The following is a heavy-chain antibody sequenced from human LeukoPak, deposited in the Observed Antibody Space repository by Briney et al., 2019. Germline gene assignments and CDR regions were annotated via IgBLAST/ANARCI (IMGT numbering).Heavy chain of an antibody. D-gene: IGHD3-22*01. CDR1: GGSFSGYY. CDR2: INHSGST. Sequence: SETLSLTCAVYGGSFSGYYWSWIRQPPGKGLEWIGEINHSGSTNYNPSLKSRVTISVDTSKNQFSLKLSSVTAADTAVYYCARGHPLRVTMIVVVTRHTPMYYFDYWGQGTLVTVSS. J-gene: IGHJ4*02. CDR3: ARGHPLRVTMIVVVTRHTPMYYFDY. V-gene: IGHV4-34*01.